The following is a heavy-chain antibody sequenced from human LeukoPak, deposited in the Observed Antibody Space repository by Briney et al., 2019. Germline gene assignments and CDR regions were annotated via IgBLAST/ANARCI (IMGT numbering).Heavy chain of an antibody. J-gene: IGHJ3*02. CDR2: ISSSSSTI. CDR1: GFTFSSYS. V-gene: IGHV3-48*01. D-gene: IGHD2-21*02. Sequence: PGGSPRLSCAASGFTFSSYSMNWVRQAPGKGLEWVSYISSSSSTIYYADSVKGRFTISRDNAKNSLYLQMNSLRAEDTAVYYCARDLRRAYCGGDCYDAFDIWGQGTMVTVSS. CDR3: ARDLRRAYCGGDCYDAFDI.